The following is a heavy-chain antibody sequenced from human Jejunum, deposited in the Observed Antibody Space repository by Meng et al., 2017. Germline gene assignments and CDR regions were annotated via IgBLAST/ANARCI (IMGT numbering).Heavy chain of an antibody. D-gene: IGHD3-16*01. CDR1: GYTFTNYY. CDR2: INTSVGYT. V-gene: IGHV1-46*01. Sequence: QVQLVQSGAEVKKPRASVKVSCKASGYTFTNYYMHWVRQAPGQGLEWMGIINTSVGYTSHAQKFQGRVTMTRDTSTSTVHMEVSSLRSADTAVYYCARASRVLGGFDYWGQGTLVTVSS. CDR3: ARASRVLGGFDY. J-gene: IGHJ4*02.